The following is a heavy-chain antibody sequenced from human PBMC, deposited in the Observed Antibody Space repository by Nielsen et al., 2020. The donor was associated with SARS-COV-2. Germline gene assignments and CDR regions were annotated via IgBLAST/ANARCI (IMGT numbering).Heavy chain of an antibody. V-gene: IGHV3-21*04. J-gene: IGHJ6*02. CDR3: ARAGSVVVVAYYGMDV. CDR2: ITSSSSYI. CDR1: GFTFSSYS. Sequence: GESLKISCAASGFTFSSYSMNWVRQAPGKGLEWVSSITSSSSYIYYADSVKGRFTISRDNAKNSLYLQMNSLRAEDTAVYYCARAGSVVVVAYYGMDVWGQGTTVTVSS. D-gene: IGHD2-15*01.